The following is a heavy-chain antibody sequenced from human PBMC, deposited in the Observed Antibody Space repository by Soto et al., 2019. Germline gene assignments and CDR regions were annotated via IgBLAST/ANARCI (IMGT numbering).Heavy chain of an antibody. Sequence: QVQLVQSGAEVKKPGSSVKVSCKASGGSLSNYGISWVRQAPGQGLEWMGGILPVFGTANYAQKFQGRVTITADESTNIVYMAVTSLRSEDTAVYYCARGDATKIVVTTYYAMDVWGQGTTVTVSS. CDR1: GGSLSNYG. V-gene: IGHV1-69*12. J-gene: IGHJ6*02. D-gene: IGHD4-17*01. CDR2: ILPVFGTA. CDR3: ARGDATKIVVTTYYAMDV.